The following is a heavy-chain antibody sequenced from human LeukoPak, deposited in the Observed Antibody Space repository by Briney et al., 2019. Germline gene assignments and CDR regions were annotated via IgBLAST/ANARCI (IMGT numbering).Heavy chain of an antibody. J-gene: IGHJ3*02. V-gene: IGHV1-2*04. Sequence: EASVKVSCKASGYTFAGYYMHWVRQAPGQGLEWMGWINPNSGGTNYAQKSQGWVTMTRDTSISTAYMELSRLRSDDTAVYYCARGIAAAGSTRVHAFDIWGQGTMVTVSS. CDR1: GYTFAGYY. D-gene: IGHD6-13*01. CDR3: ARGIAAAGSTRVHAFDI. CDR2: INPNSGGT.